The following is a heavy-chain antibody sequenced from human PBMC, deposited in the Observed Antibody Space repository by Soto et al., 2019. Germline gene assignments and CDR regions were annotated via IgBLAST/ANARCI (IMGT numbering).Heavy chain of an antibody. D-gene: IGHD2-2*01. CDR2: IWYDGSNK. V-gene: IGHV3-33*01. Sequence: QVQLVESGGGVVQPGRSLRLSCAASGFTFSSYGMHWVRQAPGKGLEWVAVIWYDGSNKYYADSVKGRFTISRDNSKNTLYLQMNSLRAEDTAVYYCARDPEYCSSTSCPPNNWGQGTLVTVSS. CDR3: ARDPEYCSSTSCPPNN. CDR1: GFTFSSYG. J-gene: IGHJ4*02.